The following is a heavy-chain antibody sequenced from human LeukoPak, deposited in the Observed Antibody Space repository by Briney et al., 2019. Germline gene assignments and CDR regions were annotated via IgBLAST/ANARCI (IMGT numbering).Heavy chain of an antibody. D-gene: IGHD5-18*01. V-gene: IGHV1-18*01. CDR1: GYTFTSYG. CDR3: ARGREQLWLEY. CDR2: ISAYNGNT. J-gene: IGHJ4*02. Sequence: ASVKVSCKASGYTFTSYGISWVRQAPGQGLEWMGWISAYNGNTNYAQKLQGRITMTRDTSISTAYMELSSLRSEDTAVYYCARGREQLWLEYWGQGNMVTVSS.